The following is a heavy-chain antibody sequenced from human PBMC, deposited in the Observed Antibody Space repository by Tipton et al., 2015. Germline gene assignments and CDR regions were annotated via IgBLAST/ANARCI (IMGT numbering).Heavy chain of an antibody. CDR1: RNTFSNFA. D-gene: IGHD6-13*01. Sequence: QSGAEVKKPGSSVKVSCTASRNTFSNFAISWVRQAPGQGLEWVGGIVPIFGPSNCAQKFKGRVTLTADASTNTAYMELSSLRSDDTAVYYCARVSPRYSSTYYNYCYGMDVWGQGTTVTVSS. J-gene: IGHJ6*02. V-gene: IGHV1-69*01. CDR2: IVPIFGPS. CDR3: ARVSPRYSSTYYNYCYGMDV.